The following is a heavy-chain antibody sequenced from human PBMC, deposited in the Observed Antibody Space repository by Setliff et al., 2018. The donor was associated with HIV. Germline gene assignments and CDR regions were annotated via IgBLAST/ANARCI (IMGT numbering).Heavy chain of an antibody. V-gene: IGHV1-18*01. CDR1: GYTFTSYG. D-gene: IGHD4-17*01. J-gene: IGHJ6*04. CDR3: ARDNYDDYSRVQMDV. Sequence: ASVKVSCKASGYTFTSYGISWVRQAPGQGLEWMGWISAYKGKTNYAQKFQGRISMTTDTSTSTAYMELGSLRSDDTAVYYCARDNYDDYSRVQMDVWGKGTTVTVSS. CDR2: ISAYKGKT.